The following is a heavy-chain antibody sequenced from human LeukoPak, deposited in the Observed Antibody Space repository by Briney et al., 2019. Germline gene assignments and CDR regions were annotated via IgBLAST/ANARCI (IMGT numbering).Heavy chain of an antibody. J-gene: IGHJ4*02. CDR3: ARDASSISSDDF. CDR1: GCSISSSSYY. CDR2: IYYSGST. V-gene: IGHV4-39*06. D-gene: IGHD2-2*01. Sequence: SETLSLTCTVSGCSISSSSYYWGWIRQPPGKGPEWIGSIYYSGSTYYNPSLKSRVTISIDMSKNQFPLRLSSVTAADTAVYYCARDASSISSDDFWGQGTLVTVSS.